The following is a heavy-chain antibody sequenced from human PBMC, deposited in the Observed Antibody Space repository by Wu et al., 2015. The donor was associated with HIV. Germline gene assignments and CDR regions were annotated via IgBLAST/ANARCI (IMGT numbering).Heavy chain of an antibody. Sequence: QLVQSGPEVKKPGASVKVSCKASGYSFSSFGVTWVRQAPGEGLEWMGWISPNRGGTKYAQKFQGRVTMTRDTAVSTAYMELNSLRSDDTAVYYCARLQSLSGFYXNADYWGQGTLVTVSS. D-gene: IGHD3-22*01. CDR3: ARLQSLSGFYXNADY. J-gene: IGHJ4*02. CDR2: ISPNRGGT. V-gene: IGHV1-2*02. CDR1: GYSFSSFG.